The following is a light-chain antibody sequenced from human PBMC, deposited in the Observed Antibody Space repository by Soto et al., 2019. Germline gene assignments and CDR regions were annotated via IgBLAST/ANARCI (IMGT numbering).Light chain of an antibody. J-gene: IGKJ1*01. Sequence: EIVLTQSPGTLSLSPGERATLSCRASQSASSSYLAWYQQKPGQSPRLLIYGASSRSTGITDRFSGSGSGTDFTLTISRREPEDFAVYYCQQYSSSPGTFGQGTKVEIK. CDR2: GAS. CDR1: QSASSSY. V-gene: IGKV3-20*01. CDR3: QQYSSSPGT.